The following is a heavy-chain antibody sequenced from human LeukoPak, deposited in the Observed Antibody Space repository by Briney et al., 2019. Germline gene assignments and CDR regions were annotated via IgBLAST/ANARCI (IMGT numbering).Heavy chain of an antibody. D-gene: IGHD3-3*01. CDR3: ARSITIFGVVKWDFDY. J-gene: IGHJ4*02. CDR1: GYSFTSYW. Sequence: GESLKISCKGSGYSFTSYWIVWVRQMPGKGLEWMGIIYPGDSDTRYSPSFQGQVTISADKSISTAYLQWSSLKASDTAMYYCARSITIFGVVKWDFDYWGQGTLVTVSS. CDR2: IYPGDSDT. V-gene: IGHV5-51*01.